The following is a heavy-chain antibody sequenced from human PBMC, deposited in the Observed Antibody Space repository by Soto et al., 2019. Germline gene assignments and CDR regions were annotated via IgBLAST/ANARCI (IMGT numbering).Heavy chain of an antibody. Sequence: GGSLRLSCASSGFTVSSNYMSWVRQAPGKGLEWVSVIYSGGSTYYADSVKGRFTISRDNSKNTLYLQMNSLRAEDTAVYYCAMKIDYYGSENYYYSCMDVWGKGTTVTVSS. V-gene: IGHV3-66*01. CDR3: AMKIDYYGSENYYYSCMDV. D-gene: IGHD3-10*01. J-gene: IGHJ6*03. CDR2: IYSGGST. CDR1: GFTVSSNY.